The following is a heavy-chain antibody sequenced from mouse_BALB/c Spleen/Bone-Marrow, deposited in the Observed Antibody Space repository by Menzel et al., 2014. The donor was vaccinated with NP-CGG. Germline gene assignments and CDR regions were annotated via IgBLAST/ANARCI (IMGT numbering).Heavy chain of an antibody. Sequence: EVMLVESGAELVKPGASVKLSCTASGFNIKDTYMHWVKQRPEQGLEWIGRIDPANGNTKYDPKFQGKATITADTSSNTAYLQLSSLTSEGTAVYYCARYDYGVYFDYWGQGTTLTVSS. CDR3: ARYDYGVYFDY. D-gene: IGHD2-4*01. V-gene: IGHV14-3*02. CDR2: IDPANGNT. J-gene: IGHJ2*01. CDR1: GFNIKDTY.